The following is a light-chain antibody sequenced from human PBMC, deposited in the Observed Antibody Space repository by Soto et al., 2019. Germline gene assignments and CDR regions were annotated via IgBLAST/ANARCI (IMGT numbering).Light chain of an antibody. V-gene: IGKV1-17*01. CDR1: QGIAND. CDR2: AAS. J-gene: IGKJ4*01. CDR3: LQHNRYPLT. Sequence: DIQMTQSPSSLSASVGDRVTFTCRASQGIANDLAGYQQKPTKAPKRLIYAASSLQSGVPSRFSGSGAGTEFALTISSLQPEDFGTYYCLQHNRYPLTFGGGTTVEI.